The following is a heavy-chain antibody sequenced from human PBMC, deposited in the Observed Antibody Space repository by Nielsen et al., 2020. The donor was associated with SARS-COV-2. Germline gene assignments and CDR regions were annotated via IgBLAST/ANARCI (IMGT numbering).Heavy chain of an antibody. CDR1: GFTFNDFH. CDR2: IGTAGDT. Sequence: GESLKISCAASGFTFNDFHMHWVRQATGKGLEWVSAIGTAGDTFYPGSVKGRFTISRESAKNSLYLQMNSLRAGDTAVYYCAVYGDYDFYYYYGMDVWGQGTTVTVSS. CDR3: AVYGDYDFYYYYGMDV. V-gene: IGHV3-13*04. J-gene: IGHJ6*02. D-gene: IGHD4-17*01.